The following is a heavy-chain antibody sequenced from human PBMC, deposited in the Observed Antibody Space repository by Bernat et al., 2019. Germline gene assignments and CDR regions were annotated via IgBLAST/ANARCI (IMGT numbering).Heavy chain of an antibody. Sequence: QVQLVQSGAEVKKPGASVKVSCKASGYTFTGYYMHWVRQAPGQGLEWMGWINPNSGGTNYAQKFQGWVTMTRDTSISTAYMELSRLRSDDTAVYYCARFIVVVPAATYYYYMDVWGKGTTVTVSS. CDR2: INPNSGGT. CDR1: GYTFTGYY. V-gene: IGHV1-2*04. D-gene: IGHD2-2*01. CDR3: ARFIVVVPAATYYYYMDV. J-gene: IGHJ6*03.